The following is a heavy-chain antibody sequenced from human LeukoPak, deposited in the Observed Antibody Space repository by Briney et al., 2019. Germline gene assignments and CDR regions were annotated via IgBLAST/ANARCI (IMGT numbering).Heavy chain of an antibody. J-gene: IGHJ4*02. D-gene: IGHD3-3*01. V-gene: IGHV3-15*01. Sequence: GGSLRLSCAASGFTFNSAWMTWVRQAPGKGLEWVAQIKTETDGGTTDYAAPVKGRFTISRDGSKNMVFLQMNSLKTDDTALYYCTWSGLKIESWGQGTLVTVSS. CDR3: TWSGLKIES. CDR2: IKTETDGGTT. CDR1: GFTFNSAW.